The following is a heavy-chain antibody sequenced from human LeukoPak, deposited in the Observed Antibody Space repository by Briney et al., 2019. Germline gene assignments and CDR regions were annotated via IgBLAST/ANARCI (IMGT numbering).Heavy chain of an antibody. V-gene: IGHV3-38-3*01. D-gene: IGHD6-19*01. CDR3: ARDVSHGYSSGWYLVN. CDR2: ISGGST. Sequence: PGGSLRLSCAASGFTVSSNEMSWVRQAPGKGLEWVSSISGGSTYYADSRKGRFTISRDNSKNTLHLQMNSLRAEDTAVYYCARDVSHGYSSGWYLVNWGQGTLVTVSS. J-gene: IGHJ4*02. CDR1: GFTVSSNE.